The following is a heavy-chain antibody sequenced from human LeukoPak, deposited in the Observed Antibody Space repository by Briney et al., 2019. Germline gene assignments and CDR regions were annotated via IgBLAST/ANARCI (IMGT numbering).Heavy chain of an antibody. J-gene: IGHJ5*02. CDR2: IYYSGST. V-gene: IGHV4-59*06. D-gene: IGHD6-13*01. CDR3: ASGYSSSWAGWFDP. CDR1: GGSISSYY. Sequence: SETLSLTCTVSGGSISSYYWSWIRQPPGKGLEWIGYIYYSGSTYYNPSLKSRVTISVDTSKNQFSLKLSSVTAADTAVYYCASGYSSSWAGWFDPWGQETLVTVSS.